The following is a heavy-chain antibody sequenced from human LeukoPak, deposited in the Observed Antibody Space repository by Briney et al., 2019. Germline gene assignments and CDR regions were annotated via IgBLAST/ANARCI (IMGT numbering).Heavy chain of an antibody. J-gene: IGHJ4*02. V-gene: IGHV3-7*01. CDR2: IKQDGSEK. CDR1: GFTFSSYW. Sequence: GGSLRLSCAAPGFTFSSYWMSWVRQAPGKGLEWVANIKQDGSEKYYVDSVKGRFTISRDNAKNSLYLQMNSLRAEDTAVYYCARDGRTHAYWGQGTLVTVSS. CDR3: ARDGRTHAY. D-gene: IGHD1-26*01.